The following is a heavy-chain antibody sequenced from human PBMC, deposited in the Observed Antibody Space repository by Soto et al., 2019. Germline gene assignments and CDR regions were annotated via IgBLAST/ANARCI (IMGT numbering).Heavy chain of an antibody. J-gene: IGHJ3*01. D-gene: IGHD2-2*01. CDR2: ISYDGSNK. Sequence: SLRLSCAASGFTFSSYAMHWVRQAPGKGLEWVAVISYDGSNKYYADSVKGRFTISRDNSKNTLYLQMNSLRAEDTAVYYCASLNVPGVVPYPLWGQGTMVTV. CDR1: GFTFSSYA. V-gene: IGHV3-30-3*01. CDR3: ASLNVPGVVPYPL.